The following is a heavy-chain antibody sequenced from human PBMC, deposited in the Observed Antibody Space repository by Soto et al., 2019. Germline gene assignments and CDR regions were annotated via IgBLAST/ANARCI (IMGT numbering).Heavy chain of an antibody. Sequence: EVQVLESGGGLVQPGGSLRLSCAASGFTFTDYAMNWVRQAPGKGLEWVSTIGGSGANTYYADSVRGRFTISRDNSKNTLPLQMSSLRAEDTAVYYWAKDGKHSNGWGAAFEIWGQGTVVTVS. J-gene: IGHJ3*02. V-gene: IGHV3-23*01. D-gene: IGHD6-19*01. CDR1: GFTFTDYA. CDR2: IGGSGANT. CDR3: AKDGKHSNGWGAAFEI.